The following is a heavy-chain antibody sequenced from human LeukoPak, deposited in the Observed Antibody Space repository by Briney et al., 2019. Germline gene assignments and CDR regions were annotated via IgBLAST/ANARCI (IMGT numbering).Heavy chain of an antibody. Sequence: GGSLRLSCAPSGFIVSNNYMTWVRQAPGKGLEWVSAISGSGGSTYYADSVKGRFTISRDNSKNTLYLQMNSLRAEDTAVYYCAKDHGSSGWYWFDPWGQGTLVTVSS. CDR1: GFIVSNNY. V-gene: IGHV3-23*01. J-gene: IGHJ5*02. D-gene: IGHD6-19*01. CDR3: AKDHGSSGWYWFDP. CDR2: ISGSGGST.